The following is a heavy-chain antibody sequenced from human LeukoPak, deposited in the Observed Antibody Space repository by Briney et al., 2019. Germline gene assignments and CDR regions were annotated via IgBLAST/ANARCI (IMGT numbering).Heavy chain of an antibody. CDR2: ISSSSSYI. CDR1: GFTFSSYS. D-gene: IGHD6-13*01. J-gene: IGHJ4*02. CDR3: ARDTKQLPFGY. Sequence: PGGSLRLSCAASGFTFSSYSMNWVRQAPGKGLEWVSSISSSSSYIYYAVSVKGRFTISRDNAKNSLYLQMNSLRAEDTAVYYCARDTKQLPFGYWGQGTLVTVSS. V-gene: IGHV3-21*01.